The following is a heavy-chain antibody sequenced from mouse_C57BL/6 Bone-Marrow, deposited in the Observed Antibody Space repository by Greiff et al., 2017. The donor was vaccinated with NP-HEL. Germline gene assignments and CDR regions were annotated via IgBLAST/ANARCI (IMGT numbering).Heavy chain of an antibody. Sequence: DVMLVESGGGLVQPGGSLSLSCAASGFTFTDYYMSWVRQPPGKALEWLGFIRNKANGYTTAYSASLKGRFTISRDNSQSILYLQMNALRAEDSATYYCARYTPLYGSLYYYAMDYWGQGTSVTVSS. J-gene: IGHJ4*01. CDR2: IRNKANGYTT. CDR3: ARYTPLYGSLYYYAMDY. V-gene: IGHV7-3*01. CDR1: GFTFTDYY. D-gene: IGHD6-5*01.